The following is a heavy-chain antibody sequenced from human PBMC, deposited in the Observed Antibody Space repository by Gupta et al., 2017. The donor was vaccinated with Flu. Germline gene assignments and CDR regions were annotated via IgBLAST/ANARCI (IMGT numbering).Heavy chain of an antibody. V-gene: IGHV3-74*01. CDR2: ISFDGSTT. CDR1: LNFNTYW. Sequence: LNFNTYWMHWVRQAPGEGLMWVSRISFDGSTTTYADSVKGRFTVSRDNARNTVYLQKDSLRADDTAVYYCARGYSGYDFGYWGQGTLVTVSS. CDR3: ARGYSGYDFGY. J-gene: IGHJ4*02. D-gene: IGHD5-12*01.